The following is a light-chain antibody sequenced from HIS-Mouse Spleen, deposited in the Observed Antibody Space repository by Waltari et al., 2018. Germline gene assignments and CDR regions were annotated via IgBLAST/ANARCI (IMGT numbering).Light chain of an antibody. Sequence: QSALTQPAPVSGSPGQSITISCTGTSRDVGSYNLFSWYQHHPGKAPKLMIYEGSKRPSGVSNRFSGSKSGNTASLTISGLQAEDEADYYCCSYAGSSTLVFGGGTKLTVL. CDR1: SRDVGSYNL. J-gene: IGLJ3*02. CDR2: EGS. V-gene: IGLV2-23*01. CDR3: CSYAGSSTLV.